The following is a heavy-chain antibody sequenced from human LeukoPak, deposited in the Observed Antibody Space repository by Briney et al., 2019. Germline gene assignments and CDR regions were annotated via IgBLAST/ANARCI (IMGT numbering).Heavy chain of an antibody. D-gene: IGHD5-18*01. Sequence: GSSVKVSCKASGGTFSSYAISWVRQAPGQGLEWMEGIIPIFGTANYAQKFQGRVTITADKSTSTAYMELSSLRSEDTAVYYCARAGGYSYGYSAFDIWGQGTMVTVSS. V-gene: IGHV1-69*06. CDR3: ARAGGYSYGYSAFDI. CDR1: GGTFSSYA. CDR2: IIPIFGTA. J-gene: IGHJ3*02.